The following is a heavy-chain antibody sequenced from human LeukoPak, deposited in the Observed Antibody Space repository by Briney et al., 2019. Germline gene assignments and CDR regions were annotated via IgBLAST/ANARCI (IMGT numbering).Heavy chain of an antibody. J-gene: IGHJ5*02. D-gene: IGHD6-19*01. CDR1: GYTFTGYY. Sequence: GASVKVSCKASGYTFTGYYMHWVRQAPGQGLEWMGWINPNSGGTNYAQKFQGRVTMTRDTSISTAYMELSRLRSDDTAVYYCARENGYRQWLVQENWFDPWGQGTLVTVSS. CDR2: INPNSGGT. CDR3: ARENGYRQWLVQENWFDP. V-gene: IGHV1-2*02.